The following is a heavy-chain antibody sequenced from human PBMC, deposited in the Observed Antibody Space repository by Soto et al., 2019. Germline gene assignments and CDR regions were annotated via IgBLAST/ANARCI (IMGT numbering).Heavy chain of an antibody. V-gene: IGHV2-5*02. CDR3: AHLYWAAPGTRYYFDY. J-gene: IGHJ4*02. CDR1: GFSFTTDGMG. CDR2: IYWDDDK. D-gene: IGHD6-13*01. Sequence: QITLKESGPTLVKPTQTPTLTCTFSGFSFTTDGMGVGWIRQPPGKALEWLALIYWDDDKRYSPSLKSRLTITKDASRNQVVLTLTNMDPADTATYYCAHLYWAAPGTRYYFDYWGQGTLVTVSS.